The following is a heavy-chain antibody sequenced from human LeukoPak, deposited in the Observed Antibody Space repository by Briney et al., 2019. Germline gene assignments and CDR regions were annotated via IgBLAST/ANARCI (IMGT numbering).Heavy chain of an antibody. CDR1: GFTFSSYG. CDR2: ISGSGGST. V-gene: IGHV3-23*01. CDR3: ARELGLRGDY. Sequence: GGSLRLSCAASGFTFSSYGMTWVRQAPGKGLEWVSGISGSGGSTYYADPVKGRFTISRDNSKNTLYLQMNSLRAEDTAVYYCARELGLRGDYWGQGTLVTVSS. D-gene: IGHD4-17*01. J-gene: IGHJ4*02.